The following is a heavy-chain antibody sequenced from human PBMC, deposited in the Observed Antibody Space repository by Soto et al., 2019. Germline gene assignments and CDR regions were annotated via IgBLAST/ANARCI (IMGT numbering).Heavy chain of an antibody. CDR3: ARGMPKGEKLEPLFDY. J-gene: IGHJ4*02. Sequence: PSETLSLTCTVSGGSIRNYYWSWIRQPPGKGLEWIGYIYYSGSTNYNPSLKSRVTISVDTSKNQFSLKLSSVTAADTAVYYCARGMPKGEKLEPLFDYWGQGTLVTVSS. V-gene: IGHV4-59*12. CDR1: GGSIRNYY. D-gene: IGHD1-1*01. CDR2: IYYSGST.